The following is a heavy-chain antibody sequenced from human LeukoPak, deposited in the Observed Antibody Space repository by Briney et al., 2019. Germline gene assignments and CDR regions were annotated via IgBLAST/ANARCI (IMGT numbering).Heavy chain of an antibody. CDR3: ARGGYSSPRGWFDP. D-gene: IGHD6-19*01. Sequence: ASVKVSCKASGYTFTGYYMHWVRQAPGQGLEWMGIINPSGGSTTYPQKFQGRVTMTRDMSTSTVYMDLSSLRSEDTAVYYCARGGYSSPRGWFDPWGQGTLVTVSS. V-gene: IGHV1-46*01. CDR2: INPSGGST. J-gene: IGHJ5*02. CDR1: GYTFTGYY.